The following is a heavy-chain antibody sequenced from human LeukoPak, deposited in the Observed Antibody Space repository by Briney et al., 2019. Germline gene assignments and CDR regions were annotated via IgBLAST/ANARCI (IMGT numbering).Heavy chain of an antibody. V-gene: IGHV1-2*06. CDR1: GYTFTGYY. J-gene: IGHJ6*03. D-gene: IGHD5-18*01. Sequence: ASVKVSCKASGYTFTGYYMHWVRQAPGQGLEWMGRINPNSGGTNYAQKFQGRVTMTGDTSISTAYMELSRLRSDDTAVYYCATTTAMALNYYYYYMDVWGKGTTVTVSS. CDR2: INPNSGGT. CDR3: ATTTAMALNYYYYYMDV.